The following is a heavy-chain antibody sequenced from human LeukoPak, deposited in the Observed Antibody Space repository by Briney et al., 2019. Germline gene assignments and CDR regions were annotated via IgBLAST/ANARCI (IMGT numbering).Heavy chain of an antibody. J-gene: IGHJ6*01. D-gene: IGHD3-3*01. Sequence: GGSLRLSCAASGFTFSNYGMSWVRQAPGKGLEWVSSISASGGSTYYADSVKGRSTVSRDKNTVYLQLSSLRVDDTAMYYCAKHRVGGVVTAMGVWGRGTTVTVSS. CDR2: ISASGGST. CDR3: AKHRVGGVVTAMGV. CDR1: GFTFSNYG. V-gene: IGHV3-23*01.